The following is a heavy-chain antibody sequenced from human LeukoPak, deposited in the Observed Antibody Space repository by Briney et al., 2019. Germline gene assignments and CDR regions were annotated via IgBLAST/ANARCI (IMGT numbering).Heavy chain of an antibody. J-gene: IGHJ4*02. V-gene: IGHV4-61*01. D-gene: IGHD3-22*01. CDR2: IFSSGNT. CDR1: GGSVNSGSYY. Sequence: PSETLSLTCTVSGGSVNSGSYYWTWIRQTPGKGLEFIGYIFSSGNTNYNPSLKTRVTISTDTSMNQFSLKLRSVTAADTAVYYCARAEALWDYDSSGWYYFDYWGQGTLVTVSS. CDR3: ARAEALWDYDSSGWYYFDY.